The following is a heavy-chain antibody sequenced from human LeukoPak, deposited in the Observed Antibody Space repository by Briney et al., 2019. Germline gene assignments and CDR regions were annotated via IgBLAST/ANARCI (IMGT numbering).Heavy chain of an antibody. CDR2: IWYDGSNK. CDR3: ARESMPQDYFDY. Sequence: PGGSLRLSCAASGFTFSSYGMHWVRQAPGKGLEWVAVIWYDGSNKYYADSVKGRFTISRDNSKNTLYLHMNSLRAEDTAVYYCARESMPQDYFDYWGQGTLVTVSS. J-gene: IGHJ4*02. V-gene: IGHV3-33*01. CDR1: GFTFSSYG. D-gene: IGHD2-2*01.